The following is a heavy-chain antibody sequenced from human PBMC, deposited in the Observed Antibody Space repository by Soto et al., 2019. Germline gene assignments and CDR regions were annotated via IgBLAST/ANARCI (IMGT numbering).Heavy chain of an antibody. Sequence: ASVKVSCKAFDYTLNNYGISWVRQAPGQGLEWMGWISAYSGDTDLAQKFHGRITMTTDASTSTAYMELRGLRSDDTAVYYCARVGAALDYWGPGTLVTVSS. D-gene: IGHD6-25*01. CDR2: ISAYSGDT. CDR1: DYTLNNYG. J-gene: IGHJ4*02. V-gene: IGHV1-18*01. CDR3: ARVGAALDY.